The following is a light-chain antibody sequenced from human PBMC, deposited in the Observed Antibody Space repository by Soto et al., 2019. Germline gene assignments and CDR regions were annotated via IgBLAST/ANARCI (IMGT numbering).Light chain of an antibody. CDR3: HSYDDGLSGSV. V-gene: IGLV1-40*01. J-gene: IGLJ2*01. Sequence: QSALTQPPSVSGAPGQRVTISCTGTSSNIGAGYAVHWYQQLPGTAPKLLIYNNDNRPSGVPDRISASNYGTSASLAITGLQDEDEDHYYCHSYDDGLSGSVFGGGTKLTVL. CDR1: SSNIGAGYA. CDR2: NND.